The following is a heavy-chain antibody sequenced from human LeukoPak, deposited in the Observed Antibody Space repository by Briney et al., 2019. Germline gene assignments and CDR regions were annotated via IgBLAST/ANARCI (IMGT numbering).Heavy chain of an antibody. V-gene: IGHV1-2*02. CDR3: ARDHGGDYYYYMDV. CDR1: GYTFTGYY. D-gene: IGHD3-10*01. Sequence: GASVKVSCKASGYTFTGYYMHWVRQAPGQGLEWMGWINPNSGGTNYAQKFQGRVTMTRDTSISTAYMELSRLRSDDTAVYYCARDHGGDYYYYMDVWGKGTTVTISS. J-gene: IGHJ6*03. CDR2: INPNSGGT.